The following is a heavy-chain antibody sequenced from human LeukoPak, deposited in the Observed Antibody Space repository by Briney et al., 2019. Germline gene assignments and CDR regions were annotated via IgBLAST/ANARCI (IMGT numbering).Heavy chain of an antibody. Sequence: SETLSLTCTVSGASISSSNYYWSWIRQPPGKGLEWIGYIYYSGSTNYNPSLKSRVTISVDTSKNQFSLKLSSVTAADTAVYYCARESDTAMVDWGQGTLVTVSS. J-gene: IGHJ4*02. CDR3: ARESDTAMVD. V-gene: IGHV4-61*01. CDR1: GASISSSNYY. CDR2: IYYSGST. D-gene: IGHD5-18*01.